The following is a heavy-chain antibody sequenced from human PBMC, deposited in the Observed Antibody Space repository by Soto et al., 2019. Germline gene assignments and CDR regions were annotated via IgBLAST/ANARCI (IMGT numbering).Heavy chain of an antibody. CDR1: GFTFSGYG. V-gene: IGHV3-30*03. Sequence: SLRLSCAASGFTFSGYGMHWVRQAPGKGLEWVAVILYDVSNKYYADSVKGRFTISRDNSKNTLYLQMNSLRTEDTAVYYCATDGYNYGPPSYYFEYWGRGTLVTVSS. D-gene: IGHD5-18*01. CDR2: ILYDVSNK. J-gene: IGHJ4*02. CDR3: ATDGYNYGPPSYYFEY.